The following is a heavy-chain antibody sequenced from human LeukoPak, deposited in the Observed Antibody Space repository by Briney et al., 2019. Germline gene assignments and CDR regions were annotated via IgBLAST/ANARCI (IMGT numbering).Heavy chain of an antibody. J-gene: IGHJ4*02. CDR2: IYYTGST. Sequence: SETLSLTCIDSGDSINTNTYYWGWIRQPPGKGLEWIGSIYYTGSTYYNPSLKSRVTISVDTSKNQFSLKLTSVTAADTAMYYCASHYDILTGYEYWGQGTLVTVSS. CDR3: ASHYDILTGYEY. CDR1: GDSINTNTYY. D-gene: IGHD3-9*01. V-gene: IGHV4-39*01.